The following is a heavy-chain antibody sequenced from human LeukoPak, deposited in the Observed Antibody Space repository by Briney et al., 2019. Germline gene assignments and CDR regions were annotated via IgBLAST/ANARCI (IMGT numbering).Heavy chain of an antibody. D-gene: IGHD2-2*01. V-gene: IGHV5-51*01. CDR3: ARQRGYCTSATCYDDDY. Sequence: GESLKISCKGSGYSFTSYWIGWVRQMPGKGLEWMGIIYPGDSDTRYSPSFQGQVTISADKSISTAYLQWSSLKPSDTAMYYCARQRGYCTSATCYDDDYWGQGTLVTVSS. J-gene: IGHJ4*02. CDR2: IYPGDSDT. CDR1: GYSFTSYW.